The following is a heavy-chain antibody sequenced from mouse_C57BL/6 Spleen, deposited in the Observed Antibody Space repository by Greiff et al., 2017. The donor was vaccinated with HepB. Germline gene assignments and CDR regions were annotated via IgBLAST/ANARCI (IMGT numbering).Heavy chain of an antibody. CDR2: INYDGSST. CDR1: GFTFSDYY. V-gene: IGHV5-16*01. D-gene: IGHD4-1*01. Sequence: DVKLVESEGGLVQPGSSMKLSCTASGFTFSDYYMAWVRQVPEKGLEWVANINYDGSSTYYLDSLKSRFIISRDNAKNILYLQMSSLKSEDTATYYCARATLGRYYFDYWGQGTTLTVSS. J-gene: IGHJ2*01. CDR3: ARATLGRYYFDY.